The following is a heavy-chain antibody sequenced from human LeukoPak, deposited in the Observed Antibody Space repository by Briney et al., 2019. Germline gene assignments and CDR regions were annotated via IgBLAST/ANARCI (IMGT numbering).Heavy chain of an antibody. CDR2: VSSGGGI. CDR3: AKDTRYFDHYFDN. J-gene: IGHJ4*02. Sequence: PSETLSLTSTVSGDSISSSTNYWGWIRQPPGKGLEWIGSVSSGGGIYYNPSLKSRVTVSVDTSKNQISLKLSSVTAADTAVYYCAKDTRYFDHYFDNWGQGTLVTISS. V-gene: IGHV4-39*02. CDR1: GDSISSSTNY. D-gene: IGHD3-9*01.